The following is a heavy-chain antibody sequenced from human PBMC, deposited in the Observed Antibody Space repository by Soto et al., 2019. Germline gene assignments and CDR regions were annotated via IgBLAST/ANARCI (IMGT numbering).Heavy chain of an antibody. CDR1: GGTFSSYA. J-gene: IGHJ6*02. Sequence: GASVKVSCKASGGTFSSYAISWVRQAPGQGLEWMGGIIPIFGTANYAQKFQGRVTITADESTSTAYMELSSLRSEDTAVYYCARSVRAVITYYYYGMDVWGQGTTVTV. D-gene: IGHD3-22*01. CDR3: ARSVRAVITYYYYGMDV. V-gene: IGHV1-69*13. CDR2: IIPIFGTA.